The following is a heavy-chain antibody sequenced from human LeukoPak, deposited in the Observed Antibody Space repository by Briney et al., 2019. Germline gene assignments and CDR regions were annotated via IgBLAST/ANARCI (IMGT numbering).Heavy chain of an antibody. D-gene: IGHD1-26*01. CDR2: IDPGDSDT. CDR3: ARRKEPSGSYAL. J-gene: IGHJ4*02. V-gene: IGHV5-51*01. Sequence: ESLKISCKGSGYSFTSNCIGWVRQTPGKGLEWMGIIDPGDSDTRYSPSFQGQVTISADKSISTAYLQWSSLKASDTAMYYCARRKEPSGSYALWGQGTLVTVSS. CDR1: GYSFTSNC.